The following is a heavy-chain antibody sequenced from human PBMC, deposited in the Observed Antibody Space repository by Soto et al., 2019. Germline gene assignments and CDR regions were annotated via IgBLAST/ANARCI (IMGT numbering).Heavy chain of an antibody. Sequence: EVQLVESGGGLVQPGGSLRLSCAASGFTFRIYSMNWIRQAPGKGVEWVSYMTSDMKTIHYADSVKGRFTISRDNARNSVYLQMTSLRDEDTAVYYCARSVEGHFDYWGQGTLVTVSS. CDR2: MTSDMKTI. D-gene: IGHD6-19*01. CDR3: ARSVEGHFDY. V-gene: IGHV3-48*02. J-gene: IGHJ4*02. CDR1: GFTFRIYS.